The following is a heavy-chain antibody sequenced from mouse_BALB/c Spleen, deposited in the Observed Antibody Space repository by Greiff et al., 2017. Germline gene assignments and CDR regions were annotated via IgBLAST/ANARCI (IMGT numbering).Heavy chain of an antibody. D-gene: IGHD1-1*01. V-gene: IGHV5-6*01. CDR2: ISSGSSYT. CDR1: GFTFSGYG. CDR3: ARKDRITTAYYFDY. J-gene: IGHJ2*01. Sequence: EVQLVESGGDLVKPGGSLKLSCAASGFTFSGYGMSWVRQTPDKRLEWVATISSGSSYTYYPDSVKGRFTISRDNATNTLYLQMSSLKSEDTAMYYYARKDRITTAYYFDYWGQGTTLTVSS.